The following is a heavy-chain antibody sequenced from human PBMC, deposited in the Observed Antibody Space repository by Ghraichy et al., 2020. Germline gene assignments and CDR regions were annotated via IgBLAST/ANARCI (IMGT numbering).Heavy chain of an antibody. CDR2: ISSSSSYI. V-gene: IGHV3-21*01. J-gene: IGHJ6*02. Sequence: GSLRLSCAASGFTFSSYSMNWVRQAPGKGLEWVSSISSSSSYIYYADSVKGRFTISRDNAKNSLYLQMNSLRAEDTAVYYCARGQVAVADYYYYYGMDVWGQGTTVTVSS. CDR3: ARGQVAVADYYYYYGMDV. D-gene: IGHD6-19*01. CDR1: GFTFSSYS.